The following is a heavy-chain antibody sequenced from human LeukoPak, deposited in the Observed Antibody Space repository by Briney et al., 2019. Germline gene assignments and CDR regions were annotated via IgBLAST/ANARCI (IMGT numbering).Heavy chain of an antibody. V-gene: IGHV4-59*08. D-gene: IGHD3-22*01. CDR3: ARGSRNGYYTYYYYYGMDV. CDR1: GGSISSYY. CDR2: IYYSGST. J-gene: IGHJ6*02. Sequence: SETLSLTCTVSGGSISSYYWSWIRQPPGKGLEWIGYIYYSGSTNYNPSLKSQVTISVDTSKNQFSLKLSSVTAADTAVYYCARGSRNGYYTYYYYYGMDVWGQGTTVTVSS.